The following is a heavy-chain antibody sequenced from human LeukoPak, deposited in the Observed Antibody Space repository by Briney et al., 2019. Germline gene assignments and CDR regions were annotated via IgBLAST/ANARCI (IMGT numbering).Heavy chain of an antibody. V-gene: IGHV4-38-2*02. CDR3: ARGDCSGSICYSPMDV. D-gene: IGHD2-21*01. J-gene: IGHJ6*03. CDR2: IYRSGST. CDR1: GYSINSGYY. Sequence: SETLSLTCTVSGYSINSGYYWVWIRQPPGKGLEWIGSIYRSGSTNYNPSLKSRVTISVDTSKNQFSLKVSSVTAADTAVYYCARGDCSGSICYSPMDVWGTGTTVTVSS.